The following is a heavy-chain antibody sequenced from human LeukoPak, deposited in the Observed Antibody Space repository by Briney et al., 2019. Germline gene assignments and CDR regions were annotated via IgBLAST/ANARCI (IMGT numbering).Heavy chain of an antibody. V-gene: IGHV3-23*01. CDR2: TRRSGGST. CDR3: ATTEYYYDSSGYQLDY. D-gene: IGHD3-22*01. J-gene: IGHJ4*02. Sequence: AGALRLSGAASGFTFSSYAMGWLRQAPGKGVEWVSATRRSGGSTYYADSVKRRFTISRDNSKNTLYLQMNSLRAEDTAVYYCATTEYYYDSSGYQLDYWGQGTLVTVSS. CDR1: GFTFSSYA.